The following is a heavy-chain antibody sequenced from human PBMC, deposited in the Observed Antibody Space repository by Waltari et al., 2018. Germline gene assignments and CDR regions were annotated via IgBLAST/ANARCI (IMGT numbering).Heavy chain of an antibody. J-gene: IGHJ6*02. CDR2: ISYDGSNK. Sequence: QVQLVESGGGVVQPGRSLILSCAASGFTFSSYAMTVVRQAPGKGLEWVAVISYDGSNKYYADSVKGRFTISRDNSKNTLYLQMNSLRAEDTAVYYCARGPGYYYYYYGMDVWGQGTTVTVSS. V-gene: IGHV3-30-3*01. D-gene: IGHD2-2*01. CDR1: GFTFSSYA. CDR3: ARGPGYYYYYYGMDV.